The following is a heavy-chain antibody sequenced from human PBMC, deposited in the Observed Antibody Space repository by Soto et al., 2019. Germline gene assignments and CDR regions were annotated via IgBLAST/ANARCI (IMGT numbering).Heavy chain of an antibody. V-gene: IGHV3-23*01. J-gene: IGHJ4*02. CDR1: GFTFSAYA. Sequence: EVERLESGGGLAQPGGSLRLSCEASGFTFSAYAMSWVRQAPGKGLEWVSALTDNGGGTYYADSVKGRFTVARDNFKNTLYLQMNSLRAEDTAIYYCAKVVVPPSSGYYFDYWGQGALVTVSS. CDR2: LTDNGGGT. D-gene: IGHD3-22*01. CDR3: AKVVVPPSSGYYFDY.